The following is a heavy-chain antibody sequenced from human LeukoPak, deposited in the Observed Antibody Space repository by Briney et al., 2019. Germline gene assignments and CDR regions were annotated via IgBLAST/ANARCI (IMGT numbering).Heavy chain of an antibody. D-gene: IGHD7-27*01. J-gene: IGHJ4*02. Sequence: SETLSLTCAVYGGSFSGYYWSWIRQPPGKGLEWIGEINHSGSTNYNPSLKSRVTISADTSQNQFSLKLSSVTAADTAVYYCASRKLGNDYRGQGTLVTVSS. CDR1: GGSFSGYY. CDR3: ASRKLGNDY. CDR2: INHSGST. V-gene: IGHV4-34*01.